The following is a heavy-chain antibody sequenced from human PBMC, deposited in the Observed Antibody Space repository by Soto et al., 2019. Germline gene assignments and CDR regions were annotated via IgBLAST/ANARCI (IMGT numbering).Heavy chain of an antibody. Sequence: QVQLVQSGAEVKKPGSSVKVSCKASGGTFSSYAISWVRQAPGQGLEWMGGIIPIFGTANYAQKFQGRVTITADESTSTADMELRSLRSEDTAVYYCAREDSSGWTYAFDIWGQGTMVTVSS. D-gene: IGHD6-19*01. CDR2: IIPIFGTA. CDR1: GGTFSSYA. CDR3: AREDSSGWTYAFDI. V-gene: IGHV1-69*12. J-gene: IGHJ3*02.